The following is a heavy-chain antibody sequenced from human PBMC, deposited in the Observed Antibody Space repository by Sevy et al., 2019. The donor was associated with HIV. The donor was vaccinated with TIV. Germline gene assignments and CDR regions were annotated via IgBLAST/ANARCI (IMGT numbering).Heavy chain of an antibody. CDR2: ISPYNGNT. CDR3: ARDSIPLVQGVIITPYYYGMDV. V-gene: IGHV1-18*01. J-gene: IGHJ6*02. CDR1: GYTFTSYG. Sequence: ASVKVSCKASGYTFTSYGISWVRQAPGQGLEWMGWISPYNGNTNYAQKLQGRVTMTTDTSTSTAYMELRSLRSDDTAVYYCARDSIPLVQGVIITPYYYGMDVWGQGTTVTVSS. D-gene: IGHD3-10*01.